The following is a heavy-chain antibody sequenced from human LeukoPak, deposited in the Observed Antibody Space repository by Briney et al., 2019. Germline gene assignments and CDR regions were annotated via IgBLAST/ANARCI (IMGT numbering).Heavy chain of an antibody. CDR2: IYPGDSDA. V-gene: IGHV5-51*01. CDR3: ASGYYYDSSGYDRGLHSPADGGFWSFDY. Sequence: GESLKISCKGSGYSFTSYWIGWVRQMPGKGLEWMGIIYPGDSDARYSPSFQGQVTISADKSISTAYLQWSSLKASDTAMYYCASGYYYDSSGYDRGLHSPADGGFWSFDYWGQGTLVTVSS. D-gene: IGHD3-22*01. J-gene: IGHJ4*02. CDR1: GYSFTSYW.